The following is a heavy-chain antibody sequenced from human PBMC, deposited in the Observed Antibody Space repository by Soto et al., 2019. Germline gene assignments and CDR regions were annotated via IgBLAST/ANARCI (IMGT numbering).Heavy chain of an antibody. CDR3: ARARAQGGRLVRGYYYYGMDV. CDR2: INPNSGGT. V-gene: IGHV1-2*02. J-gene: IGHJ6*02. CDR1: GYTFTGYY. Sequence: ASVKVSCKASGYTFTGYYMHWVRQAPGQGLEWMGWINPNSGGTNYAQKFQGRVTMTRDTSISTAYMELSRLRSDDTAVYYCARARAQGGRLVRGYYYYGMDVWGQGTTVTVSS. D-gene: IGHD6-6*01.